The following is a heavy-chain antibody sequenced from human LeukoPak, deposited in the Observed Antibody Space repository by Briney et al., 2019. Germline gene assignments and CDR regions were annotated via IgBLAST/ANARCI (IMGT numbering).Heavy chain of an antibody. J-gene: IGHJ4*02. Sequence: GSLRLSCAASGFTFNNYGMHWVRQAPGKGLEWVAFIRYNGNNQYYADSVKGRFTISRDNSKNTLYLQMNSLRAEDTAVYYCARGLSGYASSLGYWGQGTLVTVSA. CDR3: ARGLSGYASSLGY. D-gene: IGHD6-6*01. V-gene: IGHV3-30*02. CDR1: GFTFNNYG. CDR2: IRYNGNNQ.